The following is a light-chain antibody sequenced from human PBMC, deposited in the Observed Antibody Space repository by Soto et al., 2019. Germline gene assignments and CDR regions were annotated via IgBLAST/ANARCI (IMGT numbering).Light chain of an antibody. J-gene: IGKJ1*01. Sequence: EIVLTQSPGTLSLSPGERATLSCRASQSVSSSYLAWYQQKPGQAPRLLIYGASSRATAIPDRFSGSGSGTDFNLTISGLEPEDFAVYYWQQYGSSPVTFGQGTKVEIK. CDR1: QSVSSSY. CDR3: QQYGSSPVT. CDR2: GAS. V-gene: IGKV3-20*01.